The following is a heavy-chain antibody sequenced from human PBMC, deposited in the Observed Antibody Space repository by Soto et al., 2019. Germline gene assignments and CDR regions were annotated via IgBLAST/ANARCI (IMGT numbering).Heavy chain of an antibody. CDR3: ARDRLSIAAAGDSYYYYGMDV. D-gene: IGHD6-13*01. V-gene: IGHV1-2*04. Sequence: ASVKVSCKASGYTFTGYYMHWVQQAPGQGIERMRWINPNSDGTNYAQKFQGWVTMTRDTSISTAYMELSRLRSDDTAVYYCARDRLSIAAAGDSYYYYGMDVWGQGTTVTVSS. CDR1: GYTFTGYY. J-gene: IGHJ6*02. CDR2: INPNSDGT.